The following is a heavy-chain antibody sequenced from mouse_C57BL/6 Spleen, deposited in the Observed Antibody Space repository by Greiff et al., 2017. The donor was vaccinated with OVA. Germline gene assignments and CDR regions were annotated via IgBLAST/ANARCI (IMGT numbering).Heavy chain of an antibody. Sequence: VQLQQPGAELVKPGASVKLSCKASGYTFTSYWMQWVKQRPGQGLEWIGEIDPSDSYTNYNHKFTGKATLTVATSSSTAYMQLSSLTYEDSAVYYCARWGSGSSPFDYWGQGTTLTVSA. V-gene: IGHV1-50*01. D-gene: IGHD1-1*01. CDR2: IDPSDSYT. CDR3: ARWGSGSSPFDY. CDR1: GYTFTSYW. J-gene: IGHJ2*01.